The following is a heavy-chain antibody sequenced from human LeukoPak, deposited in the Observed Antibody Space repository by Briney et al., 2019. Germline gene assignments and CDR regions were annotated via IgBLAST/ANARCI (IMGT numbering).Heavy chain of an antibody. V-gene: IGHV4-59*11. D-gene: IGHD4-17*01. CDR3: ARVEYGDYGWFDP. J-gene: IGHJ5*02. CDR2: ISDSGST. CDR1: GDSISTHY. Sequence: SETLSLTCTVSGDSISTHYWTWIRQPPGKGLEWIGYISDSGSTNYNPSLKSRVTISLDTSKNQFSLKLISLTAADTAAYYCARVEYGDYGWFDPWGQGTLVTVSS.